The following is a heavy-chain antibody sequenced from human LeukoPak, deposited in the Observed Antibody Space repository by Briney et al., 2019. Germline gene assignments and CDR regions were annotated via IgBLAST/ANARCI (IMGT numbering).Heavy chain of an antibody. CDR1: GFTFRSYS. CDR3: ARDKDWAFDY. J-gene: IGHJ4*02. Sequence: GGSLRLSWAASGFTFRSYSMNWVRQAPGKGLEWVSYIGSSSNTMYYADSVKGRFTISRDNAKNSVYLQMDSLRDEDTAVYYCARDKDWAFDYWGQGTLVTVSS. D-gene: IGHD3/OR15-3a*01. CDR2: IGSSSNTM. V-gene: IGHV3-48*02.